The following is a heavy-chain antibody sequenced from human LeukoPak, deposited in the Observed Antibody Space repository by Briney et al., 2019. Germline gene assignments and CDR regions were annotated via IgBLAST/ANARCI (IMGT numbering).Heavy chain of an antibody. CDR1: GYTFTSYY. D-gene: IGHD3-22*01. CDR2: INPSGGST. Sequence: ASVKVSCKASGYTFTSYYMHWVRQAPAQGREGMVVINPSGGSTSYAQKFQGRVTMTRDTSTSTVYMELSSLRSEDTAVYYCAYDSSGYYLGCAFDIWGQGTMVTVSS. V-gene: IGHV1-46*03. J-gene: IGHJ3*02. CDR3: AYDSSGYYLGCAFDI.